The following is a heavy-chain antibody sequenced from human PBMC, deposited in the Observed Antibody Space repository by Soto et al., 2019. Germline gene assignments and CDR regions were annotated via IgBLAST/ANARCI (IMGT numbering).Heavy chain of an antibody. CDR1: GYTFTSYG. CDR3: ARRYYDFWSGYSDYYYYYGMDV. J-gene: IGHJ6*02. V-gene: IGHV1-18*04. Sequence: ASVKVSCRASGYTFTSYGISWVRQAPGQGLEWMGWISAYNGNTNYAQKLQGRVTMTTDTSTSTAYMELRSLRSDDTAVYYCARRYYDFWSGYSDYYYYYGMDVWGQGTTVTVSS. CDR2: ISAYNGNT. D-gene: IGHD3-3*01.